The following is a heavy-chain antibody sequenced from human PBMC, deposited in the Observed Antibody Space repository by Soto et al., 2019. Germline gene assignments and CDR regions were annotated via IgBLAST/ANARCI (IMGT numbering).Heavy chain of an antibody. V-gene: IGHV1-69*06. J-gene: IGHJ4*02. Sequence: SAKVSCEASVGTFSSYAISWVRQAPGQGVEWMGGIIPIFGTANYAQKFQGRVTITADKSTSTDYMELSSLGAEDTAVYYCATYVVAGPFDYWGQGTLVTVSS. CDR3: ATYVVAGPFDY. CDR2: IIPIFGTA. CDR1: VGTFSSYA. D-gene: IGHD6-19*01.